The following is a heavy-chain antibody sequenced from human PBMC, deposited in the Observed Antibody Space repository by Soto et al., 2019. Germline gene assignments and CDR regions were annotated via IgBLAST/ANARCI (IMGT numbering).Heavy chain of an antibody. CDR1: GGSISSGGYS. CDR3: ASRRGCFDY. V-gene: IGHV4-30-2*01. J-gene: IGHJ4*02. CDR2: SYHSGST. D-gene: IGHD3-10*01. Sequence: ASETPSLTCAVSGGSISSGGYSWSWIRQPPGKGLEWIGYSYHSGSTYYNPSLKSRVTISVDRSKNQFSLKLSSVTAADTAVYYCASRRGCFDYCGQGTLVTVSS.